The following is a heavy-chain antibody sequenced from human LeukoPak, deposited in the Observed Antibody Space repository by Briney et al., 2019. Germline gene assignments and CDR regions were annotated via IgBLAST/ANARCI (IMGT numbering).Heavy chain of an antibody. D-gene: IGHD3-10*01. CDR3: ARDGLVRGVFREFDY. V-gene: IGHV1-2*02. CDR2: INPNSGGT. Sequence: ASVKVSCKASGYTFTGYYMHWVRQAPGQGLEWMGWINPNSGGTNYAQKFQGRVTMTRDTSISTAYMELSRLRSDDTAVYYCARDGLVRGVFREFDYWGQGTLVTVSS. CDR1: GYTFTGYY. J-gene: IGHJ4*02.